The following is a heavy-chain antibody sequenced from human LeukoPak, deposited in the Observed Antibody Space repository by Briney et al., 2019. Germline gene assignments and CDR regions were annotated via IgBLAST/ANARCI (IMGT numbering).Heavy chain of an antibody. CDR3: ARDRSDVDTAMVTYSSFDY. Sequence: ASVKVSCKASGYTFTGYYMHWVRQAPGQGLEWMGWINPNSGGTNYAQKLQGRVTMTTDTSTSTAYMELRSLGSDDTAVYYCARDRSDVDTAMVTYSSFDYWGQGTLVTVSS. CDR2: INPNSGGT. D-gene: IGHD5-18*01. V-gene: IGHV1-2*02. CDR1: GYTFTGYY. J-gene: IGHJ4*02.